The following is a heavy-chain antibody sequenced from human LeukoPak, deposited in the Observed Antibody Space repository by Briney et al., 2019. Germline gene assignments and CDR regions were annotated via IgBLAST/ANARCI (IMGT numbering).Heavy chain of an antibody. D-gene: IGHD1-14*01. CDR2: ISSHSIYV. J-gene: IGHJ3*02. CDR3: ARDSGPADPEAFDI. V-gene: IGHV3-21*01. Sequence: GSLRLSCAASGFTFRTYSMNWVRQAPGKGLEWVSTISSHSIYVYYADSVKGRFTISRDNAKNLLYLQMDSLRADDTAVYYCARDSGPADPEAFDIWGQGTMVTVSS. CDR1: GFTFRTYS.